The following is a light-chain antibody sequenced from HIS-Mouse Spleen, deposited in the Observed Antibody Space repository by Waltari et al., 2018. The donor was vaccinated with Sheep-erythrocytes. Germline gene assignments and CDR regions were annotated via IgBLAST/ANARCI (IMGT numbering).Light chain of an antibody. CDR2: EGS. CDR3: CSYAGSSTYVV. Sequence: QSALTQPASVSGSPGQSITISCTGTSSDVGGYNLVSWYRPHPGKAPKLMIYEGSKRPSGVSNRFSGSKSGNTASLTISGLQAEDEADYYCCSYAGSSTYVVFGGGTKLTVL. V-gene: IGLV2-23*01. J-gene: IGLJ2*01. CDR1: SSDVGGYNL.